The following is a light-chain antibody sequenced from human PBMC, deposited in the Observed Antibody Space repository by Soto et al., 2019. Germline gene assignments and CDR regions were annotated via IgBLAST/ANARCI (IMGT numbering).Light chain of an antibody. Sequence: DIQLTQSPSTLSASVGDRVTITCRASQTINSWLAWYQQKPGKAPKLLIYLASSLSSGVPSKFSGSGSGTDFTLTISVLQPEDSATYYCQQTYKTPLTFGQGTKVDIK. V-gene: IGKV1-39*01. CDR2: LAS. CDR1: QTINSW. J-gene: IGKJ1*01. CDR3: QQTYKTPLT.